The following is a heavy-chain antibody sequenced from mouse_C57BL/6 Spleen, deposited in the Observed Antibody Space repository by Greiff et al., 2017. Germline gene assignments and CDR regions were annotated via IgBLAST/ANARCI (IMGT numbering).Heavy chain of an antibody. D-gene: IGHD1-1*01. Sequence: QVHVKQPGAELVMPGASVKLSCKASGYTFTSYWMHWVKQRPGQGLEWIGEIDPSDSYTNYNQKFKGKSTLTVDKSSSTAYMQLSSLTSEDSAVYYCARNPPYYYGSSSYFDYWGQGTTLTVSS. V-gene: IGHV1-69*01. CDR2: IDPSDSYT. CDR1: GYTFTSYW. J-gene: IGHJ2*01. CDR3: ARNPPYYYGSSSYFDY.